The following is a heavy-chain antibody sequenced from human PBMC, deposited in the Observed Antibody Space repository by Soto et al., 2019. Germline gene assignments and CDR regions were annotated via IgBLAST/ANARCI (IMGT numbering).Heavy chain of an antibody. CDR1: VFTFSTYA. V-gene: IGHV3-30-3*01. D-gene: IGHD6-19*01. J-gene: IGHJ4*02. Sequence: PGGALRLSCAASVFTFSTYAMHWVRQAPGQGLEWVAVISYDGVNNYYADSVKGRFTVSRDNSKNTLYLQMSSLRVEDTAVYYCARETVAAFDFWGQGTLVTVSS. CDR2: ISYDGVNN. CDR3: ARETVAAFDF.